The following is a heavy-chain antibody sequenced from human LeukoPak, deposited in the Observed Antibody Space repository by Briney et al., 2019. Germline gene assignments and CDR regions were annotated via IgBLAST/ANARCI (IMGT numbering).Heavy chain of an antibody. D-gene: IGHD6-19*01. CDR1: GGSISSYY. J-gene: IGHJ3*02. Sequence: SETLSLTCTVSGGSISSYYWSWIRQPPGKGLEWIGYIYYSGSTNYNPSLKSRVTISVDTSKNQFSLKLSSVTAADTAVYYCARSLGYSSGWYLRGAFDIWGQGTMVTVSS. CDR3: ARSLGYSSGWYLRGAFDI. CDR2: IYYSGST. V-gene: IGHV4-59*01.